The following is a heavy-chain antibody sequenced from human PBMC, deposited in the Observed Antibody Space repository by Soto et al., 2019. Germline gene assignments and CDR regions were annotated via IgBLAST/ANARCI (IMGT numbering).Heavy chain of an antibody. V-gene: IGHV4-4*02. J-gene: IGHJ6*02. CDR1: GGSISSSNW. Sequence: QVQLQESGPGLVKPSGTLSLTFAVSGGSISSSNWGSWVRQPPGKGPEWIGEIYHSGSTNYNPSLKSRVTISVDKSKNQFSLKLSSVTAADTAVYYCASVDTAMVGYYGMDVWGQGTTVTVSS. CDR2: IYHSGST. CDR3: ASVDTAMVGYYGMDV. D-gene: IGHD5-18*01.